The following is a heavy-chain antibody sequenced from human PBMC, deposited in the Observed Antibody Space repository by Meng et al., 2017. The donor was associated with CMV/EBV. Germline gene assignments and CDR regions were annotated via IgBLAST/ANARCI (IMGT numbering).Heavy chain of an antibody. J-gene: IGHJ4*02. CDR1: GFTVTSNY. Sequence: SCAASGFTVTSNYMSWVRQAPGKGLEWVSVIYIGRTTYYADSVKGRFTISRDNSKNTLFLQMNSLRGEDTAVYYCARGDDDNNGPNYWGQGTLVTVSS. D-gene: IGHD3-22*01. CDR2: IYIGRTT. CDR3: ARGDDDNNGPNY. V-gene: IGHV3-53*01.